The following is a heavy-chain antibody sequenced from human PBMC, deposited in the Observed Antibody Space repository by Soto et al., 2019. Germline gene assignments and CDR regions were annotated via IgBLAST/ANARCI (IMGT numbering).Heavy chain of an antibody. Sequence: HVQLVESGGGVVQPGRSLRLSCAASGFTFSSYGMHWVRQAPGKGLEWVAVISYDGSNKYYADSVKGRFTISRDNSKNTLYLQMNSLRAEDTAVYYCAKDREWELLSWFDPWGQGTLVTVSS. CDR3: AKDREWELLSWFDP. V-gene: IGHV3-30*18. CDR2: ISYDGSNK. CDR1: GFTFSSYG. J-gene: IGHJ5*02. D-gene: IGHD1-26*01.